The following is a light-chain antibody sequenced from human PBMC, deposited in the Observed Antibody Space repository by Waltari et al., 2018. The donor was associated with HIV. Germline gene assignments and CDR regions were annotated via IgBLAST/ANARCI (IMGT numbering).Light chain of an antibody. CDR2: EDR. CDR3: QSFDTTNHWV. J-gene: IGLJ3*02. V-gene: IGLV6-57*03. CDR1: SGNIANNY. Sequence: FMLTQPHSVSESPGKTVIISCTRDSGNIANNYVQWFQRRPGSAPTTLLYEDRRRPSGGPDRFSGSIDRSSNSASLTISGVMTEDEADYYCQSFDTTNHWVFGGGTKLTVL.